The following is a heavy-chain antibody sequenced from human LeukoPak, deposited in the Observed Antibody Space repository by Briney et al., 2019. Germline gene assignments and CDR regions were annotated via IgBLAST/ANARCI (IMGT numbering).Heavy chain of an antibody. CDR1: GGSISSSSYY. Sequence: PSETLSLTCTVSGGSISSSSYYWGWIRQPPGKGLEWIGSIYYSGSTYYNPSLKSRVTISVDTSKNQFSLKLSSVTAADTAVYYCARVRRVGVVIISYYMDVWGKGTTVTVSS. CDR2: IYYSGST. J-gene: IGHJ6*03. D-gene: IGHD3-3*01. CDR3: ARVRRVGVVIISYYMDV. V-gene: IGHV4-39*07.